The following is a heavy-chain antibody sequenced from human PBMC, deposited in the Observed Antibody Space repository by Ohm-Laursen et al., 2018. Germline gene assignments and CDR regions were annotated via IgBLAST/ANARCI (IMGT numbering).Heavy chain of an antibody. CDR3: ARDPVRGLTDY. CDR1: GFVFSSYW. V-gene: IGHV3-7*01. CDR2: VRKDGRDD. J-gene: IGHJ4*02. Sequence: SLRLSCAASGFVFSSYWMTWVRQAPGKGLEWVANVRKDGRDDYYVDSVRGRFTISRDNAKNSVFLQMNSLRAEDTAVYYCARDPVRGLTDYWGQGTLVTVSS. D-gene: IGHD3-16*01.